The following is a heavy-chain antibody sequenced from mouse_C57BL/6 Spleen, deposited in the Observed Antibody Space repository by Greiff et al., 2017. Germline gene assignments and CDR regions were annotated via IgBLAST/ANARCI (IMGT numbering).Heavy chain of an antibody. CDR1: GYTFTDYE. CDR3: TTYYSNLYYFDD. CDR2: IDPETGGT. Sequence: QVQLQQSGAELVRPGASVTLSCKASGYTFTDYEMHWVKQTPVHGLEWIGAIDPETGGTAYNQKFKGKAILTADKSSSTAYMELRSLTSEDSAVYYCTTYYSNLYYFDDWGQGTTLTVSS. D-gene: IGHD2-5*01. V-gene: IGHV1-15*01. J-gene: IGHJ2*01.